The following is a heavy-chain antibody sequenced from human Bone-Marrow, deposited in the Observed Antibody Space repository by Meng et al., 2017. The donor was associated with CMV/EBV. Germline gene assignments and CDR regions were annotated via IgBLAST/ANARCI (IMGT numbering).Heavy chain of an antibody. CDR1: GFTFSSYG. CDR2: IRYDGSNK. D-gene: IGHD6-19*01. J-gene: IGHJ4*02. Sequence: GESLKISCAASGFTFSSYGMHWVRQAPGKGLEWVAFIRYDGSNKYYADSVKGRFTISRDKSKNTLYLQMNSLRAEDTAVYYCSTKGQWPADYWGQGTLVTVSS. V-gene: IGHV3-30*02. CDR3: STKGQWPADY.